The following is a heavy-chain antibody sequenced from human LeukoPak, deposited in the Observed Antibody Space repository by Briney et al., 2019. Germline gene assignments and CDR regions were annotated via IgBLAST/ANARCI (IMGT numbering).Heavy chain of an antibody. V-gene: IGHV4-38-2*01. Sequence: SETLSLTCAVSGYSISSGYYWGWIRQPPGKGLEWIGSIYHSGSTYYNPSLKSRVTISVDTSKNQFSLKLSSVTAADTAVYYCARRTWSGYYDDAFDIWGQGTIVTVSS. CDR1: GYSISSGYY. J-gene: IGHJ3*02. D-gene: IGHD3-3*01. CDR3: ARRTWSGYYDDAFDI. CDR2: IYHSGST.